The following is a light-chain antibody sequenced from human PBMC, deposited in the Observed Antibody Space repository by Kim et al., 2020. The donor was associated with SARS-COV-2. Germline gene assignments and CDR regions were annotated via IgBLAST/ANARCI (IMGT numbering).Light chain of an antibody. CDR3: QQLNIYPLT. V-gene: IGKV1-9*01. J-gene: IGKJ4*01. CDR1: QGISSY. Sequence: IQLTQSPSSLSASVGDRVTITCRASQGISSYLAWFQQKPGKAPNLLIYAASTLQSGVPSRFSGSGSGTDFTLTISGLQHEDFATYYCQQLNIYPLTFGGGTKVDIK. CDR2: AAS.